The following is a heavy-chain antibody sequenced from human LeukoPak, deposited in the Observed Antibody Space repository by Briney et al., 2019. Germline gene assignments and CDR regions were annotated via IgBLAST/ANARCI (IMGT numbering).Heavy chain of an antibody. CDR2: ITRISSYI. J-gene: IGHJ4*02. V-gene: IGHV3-21*01. CDR3: AKEHSPYCSGEACYDYFDY. CDR1: GFTFNRYT. D-gene: IGHD2-15*01. Sequence: GGSLRLSCAASGFTFNRYTMTWLRQAPGKGLEWVTSITRISSYIYYADSVKGRFTISRDNAKKSLYLQMNSLRADDTAVYYCAKEHSPYCSGEACYDYFDYWGQGTLVTVSS.